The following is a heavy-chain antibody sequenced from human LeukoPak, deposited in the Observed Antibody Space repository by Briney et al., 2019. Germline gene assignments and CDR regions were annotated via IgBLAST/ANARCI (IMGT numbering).Heavy chain of an antibody. CDR2: INPNSGGT. D-gene: IGHD3-3*01. CDR3: ARDFEWGVYDFWSGFGD. Sequence: GASVKVSCKASGYTFTGYYMHWVRQAPGQGLEWMGWINPNSGGTNYAQKFQGRVTMTRDTSISTAYMELSRLRSDDAAVYYCARDFEWGVYDFWSGFGDWGQGTLVTVYS. V-gene: IGHV1-2*02. CDR1: GYTFTGYY. J-gene: IGHJ4*02.